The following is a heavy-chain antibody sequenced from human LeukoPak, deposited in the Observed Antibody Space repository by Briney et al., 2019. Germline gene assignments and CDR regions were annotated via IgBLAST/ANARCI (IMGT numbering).Heavy chain of an antibody. V-gene: IGHV4-59*08. J-gene: IGHJ2*01. CDR2: IYYSGST. Sequence: SETLSLTCTVSGGSISSSYWSWVRQPPGKGLEWVGYIYYSGSTNYTPSLKSRVTMSVDKSKNQISLKVNTVTAEDTAVYYCARLTAYFDLWGRGTLVTVSS. CDR1: GGSISSSY. CDR3: ARLTAYFDL.